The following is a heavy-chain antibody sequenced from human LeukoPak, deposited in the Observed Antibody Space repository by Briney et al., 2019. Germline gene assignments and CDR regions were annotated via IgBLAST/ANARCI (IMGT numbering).Heavy chain of an antibody. V-gene: IGHV1-2*02. CDR2: INPNSGGT. Sequence: ASVKVSCKASGYTFTGYYMHWVRQAPGQGLEWVGWINPNSGGTNYAQNFQGRFTMTRDTSISTAYMELSRLRSDDTAVYYCARAPSGYDVLDYWGQGTLVTVSS. D-gene: IGHD5-12*01. J-gene: IGHJ4*02. CDR3: ARAPSGYDVLDY. CDR1: GYTFTGYY.